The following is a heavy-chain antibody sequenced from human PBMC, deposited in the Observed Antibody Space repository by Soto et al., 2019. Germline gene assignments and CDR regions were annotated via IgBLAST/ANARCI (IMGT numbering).Heavy chain of an antibody. CDR1: GYTFTSYG. Sequence: QVQLVQSGAEVKKPGASVKVSCKASGYTFTSYGISWVRQAPGQGLEWMGWISAYNGNTNYAQKLQGRVTMTPATSTSTAYMELRSLRSDDTAVYYCARAPRYGDYVIGGMDVWGQGTTVTVSS. V-gene: IGHV1-18*01. CDR2: ISAYNGNT. CDR3: ARAPRYGDYVIGGMDV. J-gene: IGHJ6*02. D-gene: IGHD4-17*01.